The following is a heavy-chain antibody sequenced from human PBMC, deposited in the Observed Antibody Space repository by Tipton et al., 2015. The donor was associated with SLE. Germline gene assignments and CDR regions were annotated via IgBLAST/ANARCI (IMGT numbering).Heavy chain of an antibody. V-gene: IGHV4-59*01. CDR1: GVSISTFY. J-gene: IGHJ6*03. D-gene: IGHD2-21*01. CDR2: IYYSGGST. Sequence: TLSLTCTVSGVSISTFYWSWIRQPPGKGLEWIGYIYYSGGSTNYNPSLKSRVTMSVDTSKNQFSLKLSSVTAADPAVYYCARDGGIAMGSYMAVWGKGTTVPVSS. CDR3: ARDGGIAMGSYMAV.